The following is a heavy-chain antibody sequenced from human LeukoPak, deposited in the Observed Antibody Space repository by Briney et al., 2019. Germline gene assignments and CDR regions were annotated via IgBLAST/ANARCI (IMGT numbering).Heavy chain of an antibody. D-gene: IGHD6-25*01. J-gene: IGHJ4*02. CDR1: GGTFSSYA. V-gene: IGHV1-69*13. CDR2: IIPIFGTA. Sequence: ASVKVSCKASGGTFSSYAISWVRQAPGQGLEWMGGIIPIFGTANYAQKFQGRVTITADESTSTAYMELSSLTSEDTSVDYCARDISASHDYWGEGTLLTVSS. CDR3: ARDISASHDY.